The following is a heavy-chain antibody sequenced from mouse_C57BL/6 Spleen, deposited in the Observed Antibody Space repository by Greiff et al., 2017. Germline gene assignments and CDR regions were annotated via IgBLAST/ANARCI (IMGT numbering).Heavy chain of an antibody. CDR2: IDPSDSYT. J-gene: IGHJ4*01. CDR1: GYTFTSYW. D-gene: IGHD1-1*01. V-gene: IGHV1-50*01. Sequence: VQLQQPGAELVKPGASVKLSCKASGYTFTSYWMQWVKQRPGQGLEWIGEIDPSDSYTNYNQKFKGKATLTVDTSSSTAYMQLSSLTSEDSAVYYCAREGYYGSSPYYAMDYWGQGTSVTVSS. CDR3: AREGYYGSSPYYAMDY.